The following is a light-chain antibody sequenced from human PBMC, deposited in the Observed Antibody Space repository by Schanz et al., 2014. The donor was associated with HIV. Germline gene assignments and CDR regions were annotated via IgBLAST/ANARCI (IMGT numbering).Light chain of an antibody. Sequence: QSVLTQPPSMSAAPGQRVTISCSGGAFNLGHNFVSWYQQFPETAPKLLIFDDKNRPSGVPDRFSGSKSGTSASLAITGLQAEDEADYYCATWDISLNGPVFGGGTKLTVL. CDR3: ATWDISLNGPV. CDR1: AFNLGHNF. J-gene: IGLJ2*01. CDR2: DDK. V-gene: IGLV1-51*02.